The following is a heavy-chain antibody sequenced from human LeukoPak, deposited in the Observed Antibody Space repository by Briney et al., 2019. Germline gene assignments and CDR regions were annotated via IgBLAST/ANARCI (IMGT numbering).Heavy chain of an antibody. J-gene: IGHJ4*02. CDR3: AKPYYGSGSYYGFNYYAFDY. CDR2: ISGSGGSA. V-gene: IGHV3-23*01. D-gene: IGHD3-10*01. CDR1: GFTFGSYA. Sequence: GGSLRLSCAASGFTFGSYAMSWVRQAPGKGLEWVSIISGSGGSANHADSVKGRFTISRDNSKNTLYLQMNSLRAEDTAVYYCAKPYYGSGSYYGFNYYAFDYWGQGTLVTVSS.